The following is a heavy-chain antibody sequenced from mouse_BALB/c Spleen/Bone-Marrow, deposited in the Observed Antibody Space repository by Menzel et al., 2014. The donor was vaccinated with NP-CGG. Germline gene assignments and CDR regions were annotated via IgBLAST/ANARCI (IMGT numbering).Heavy chain of an antibody. CDR3: ASMITTAWFAY. Sequence: VKLMELGPGLVAPSQSLSITCTVSGFSLTSYGVHWVRQPPGKGLEWLGVIWAGGSTNYNSAFMSRLSISKDNSKSQVFLKMNSLQTDDTAVYYCASMITTAWFAYWGQGTLVTVSA. V-gene: IGHV2-9*02. CDR2: IWAGGST. D-gene: IGHD2-4*01. J-gene: IGHJ3*01. CDR1: GFSLTSYG.